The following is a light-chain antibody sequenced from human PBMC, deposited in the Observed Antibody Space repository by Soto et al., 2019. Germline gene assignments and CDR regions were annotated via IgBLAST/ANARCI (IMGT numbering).Light chain of an antibody. CDR1: SSNIGAGYD. CDR2: ANS. CDR3: QSYDSSLSGSGV. J-gene: IGLJ2*01. Sequence: QSVLTQPPSVAGALGQRVTISCTGSSSNIGAGYDVHWYQQIPGTAPKLLIYANSNRPSGVPDRFSGSKSGTSASLAITGLQAEDEADYYCQSYDSSLSGSGVFGGGTKLTVL. V-gene: IGLV1-40*01.